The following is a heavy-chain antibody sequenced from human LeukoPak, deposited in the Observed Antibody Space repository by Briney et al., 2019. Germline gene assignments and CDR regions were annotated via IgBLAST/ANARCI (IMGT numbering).Heavy chain of an antibody. CDR3: ARARTRALVQYYFDY. CDR2: ISAYNGNT. J-gene: IGHJ4*02. V-gene: IGHV1-18*01. D-gene: IGHD3-3*02. Sequence: ISAYNGNTNYAQKLQGRVTMTTDTSTSTAYMELRSLRSDDTAVYYCARARTRALVQYYFDYWGQGTXV.